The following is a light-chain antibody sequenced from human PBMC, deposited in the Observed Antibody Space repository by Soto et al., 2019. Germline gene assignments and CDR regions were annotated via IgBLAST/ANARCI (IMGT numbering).Light chain of an antibody. J-gene: IGLJ1*01. CDR3: SSYTSSSIV. CDR1: SSDVGGCNY. CDR2: EVS. V-gene: IGLV2-14*01. Sequence: QSALTQPASVSGSPGQSITISCTGTSSDVGGCNYVSRYQQHPGKAPKLMIYEVSNRPSGVSNRFSGSKSGNTASLTISGLQAEDEADYYCSSYTSSSIVFGTGTKVTVL.